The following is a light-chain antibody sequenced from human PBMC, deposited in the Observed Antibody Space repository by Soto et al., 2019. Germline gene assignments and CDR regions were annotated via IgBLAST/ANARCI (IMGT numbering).Light chain of an antibody. J-gene: IGKJ2*01. CDR3: MQALQTPRT. Sequence: DIVMTQSPLSLPVTPGEPASISCRSSQSLLHSNGYNYLDWYLQKPGQSPQLLIYLGSNRASGVPDRFSGSGSGTDLTLKISRAEAEDVGVYYCMQALQTPRTFGQGTKLEIK. V-gene: IGKV2-28*01. CDR2: LGS. CDR1: QSLLHSNGYNY.